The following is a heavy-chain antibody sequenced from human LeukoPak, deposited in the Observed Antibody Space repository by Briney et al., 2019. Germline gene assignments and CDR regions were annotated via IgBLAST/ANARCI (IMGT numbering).Heavy chain of an antibody. V-gene: IGHV1-2*06. J-gene: IGHJ4*02. D-gene: IGHD6-6*01. CDR3: ARVEAKQLVPSR. Sequence: ASVKVSCKASGYTFTGYYMHWVRQAPGQGLEWMGRINPNSGGTNYAQKFQGRVTMTRDTSISTAYMELSRLRSDDTAAYYCARVEAKQLVPSRWGQGTLVTVSS. CDR2: INPNSGGT. CDR1: GYTFTGYY.